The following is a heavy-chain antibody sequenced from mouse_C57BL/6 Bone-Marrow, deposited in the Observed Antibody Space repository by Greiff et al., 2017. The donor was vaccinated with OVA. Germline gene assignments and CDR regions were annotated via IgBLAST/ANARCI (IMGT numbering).Heavy chain of an antibody. CDR2: ICDGGSYT. CDR1: GLTFSSYA. Sequence: DVTPVESGGGLVKPGGSLKLSCAASGLTFSSYAMSWVRQTPEKRPEWVATICDGGSYTYYPDKVQGRFTISRDNAKNNLYLQMSHLKCEDTAMYYGARARIGSYYFDYWGQGTTLTVSS. CDR3: ARARIGSYYFDY. J-gene: IGHJ2*01. D-gene: IGHD2-14*01. V-gene: IGHV5-4*03.